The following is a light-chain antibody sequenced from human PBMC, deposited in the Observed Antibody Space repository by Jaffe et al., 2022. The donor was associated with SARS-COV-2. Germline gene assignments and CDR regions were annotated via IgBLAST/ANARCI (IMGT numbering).Light chain of an antibody. CDR1: QNIDNF. J-gene: IGKJ2*01. CDR3: QQTYSTPPYT. Sequence: DIQMTQSPSSLSASVGDRVTITCRASQNIDNFLNWYQQRPGKAPNLLIYAASSLQSGVPSRFSGSGSGTDFTLTISSLQPEDFATYYCQQTYSTPPYTFGQGTQLDI. CDR2: AAS. V-gene: IGKV1-39*01.